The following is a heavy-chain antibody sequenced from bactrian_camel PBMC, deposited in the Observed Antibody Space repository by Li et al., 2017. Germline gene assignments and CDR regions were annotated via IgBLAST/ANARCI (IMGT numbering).Heavy chain of an antibody. Sequence: QLVESGGGSVQAGGSLRLSCAASEYTSRSNCMGWFRQAPGKECEGVATIYTGDGSPYYGDSVKGRFTISRDNAKSTLYLQMNNLKPEDTGTYFCAACTGSCAYWSTGLSPDPYSSRGQGTQVTVS. J-gene: IGHJ4*01. D-gene: IGHD2*01. CDR3: AACTGSCAYWSTGLSPDPYSS. CDR2: IYTGDGSP. V-gene: IGHV3S29*01. CDR1: EYTSRSNC.